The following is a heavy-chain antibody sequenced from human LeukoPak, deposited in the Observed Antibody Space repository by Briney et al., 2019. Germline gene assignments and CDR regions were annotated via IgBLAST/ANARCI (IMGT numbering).Heavy chain of an antibody. J-gene: IGHJ4*02. CDR2: ISYDGSNK. CDR1: GFTFSSYA. CDR3: AREITFGGVIVSYYFDY. D-gene: IGHD3-16*02. Sequence: GGSRRLSCAASGFTFSSYAMHWVRQAPGKGLDSVAVISYDGSNKYYADSVKGRFTISRDNSKNTLYLQMNSLRAEDTAVYYCAREITFGGVIVSYYFDYWGQGTLVTVSS. V-gene: IGHV3-30-3*01.